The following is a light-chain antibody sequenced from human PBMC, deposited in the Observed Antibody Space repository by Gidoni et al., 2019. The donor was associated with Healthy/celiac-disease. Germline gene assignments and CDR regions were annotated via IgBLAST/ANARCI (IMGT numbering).Light chain of an antibody. CDR2: KDS. Sequence: SYELTQPPSVSVSPGQTARITCSGDALPKQYAYWYQQKPGQAPVLVIYKDSERPSGIPERFSGSRSGTTVTLTISGVQAEDEADYYCQSADTHVVFGGGTKLTVL. J-gene: IGLJ2*01. CDR1: ALPKQY. CDR3: QSADTHVV. V-gene: IGLV3-25*03.